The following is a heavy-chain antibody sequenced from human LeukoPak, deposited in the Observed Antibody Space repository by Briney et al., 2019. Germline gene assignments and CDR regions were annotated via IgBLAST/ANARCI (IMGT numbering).Heavy chain of an antibody. CDR2: IYSGGST. V-gene: IGHV3-53*01. Sequence: PGGSLRLSCAASGFTVSSNYMSWVRQAPGKGLEWVSVIYSGGSTYYADSVKGRFTISRDNSRNTLYPQINSLRVEDTAVYYCIVFGDSNHWGQGTLVTVSS. J-gene: IGHJ5*02. D-gene: IGHD4-17*01. CDR3: IVFGDSNH. CDR1: GFTVSSNY.